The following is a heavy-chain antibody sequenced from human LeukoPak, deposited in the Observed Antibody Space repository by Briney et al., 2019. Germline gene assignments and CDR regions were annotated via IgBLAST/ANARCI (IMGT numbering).Heavy chain of an antibody. Sequence: SDTLSLTCTVSGGSISSYYWSWIPHPPGKGLEWIGYVYTSGSTNYNPSLKSRVTISVDTSKNQISLKLSSVTAADTAVYYCARNRDGYFELWGRGTLVTVSS. CDR3: ARNRDGYFEL. D-gene: IGHD2/OR15-2a*01. V-gene: IGHV4-4*09. CDR1: GGSISSYY. J-gene: IGHJ2*01. CDR2: VYTSGST.